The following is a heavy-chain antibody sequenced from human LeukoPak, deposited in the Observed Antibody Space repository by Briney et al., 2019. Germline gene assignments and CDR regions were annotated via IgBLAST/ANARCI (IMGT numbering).Heavy chain of an antibody. CDR1: GFTFSSYA. J-gene: IGHJ4*02. Sequence: GGSLRLSCAASGFTFSSYAMSWVRQAPGKGLEWISAISGSGGSTYYADSVKGRFTISRDNSKNTLYLQMNSLRAEDTAVYYCAKDHRPDIVVVPAAIDFPEYWGQGTLVTVSS. D-gene: IGHD2-2*02. CDR2: ISGSGGST. V-gene: IGHV3-23*01. CDR3: AKDHRPDIVVVPAAIDFPEY.